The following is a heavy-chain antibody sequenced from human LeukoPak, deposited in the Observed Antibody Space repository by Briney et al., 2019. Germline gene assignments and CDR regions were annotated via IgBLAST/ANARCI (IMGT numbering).Heavy chain of an antibody. V-gene: IGHV3-21*01. J-gene: IGHJ3*02. Sequence: KSGGSLRLSCAASGFTFSSYSMNWVRQAPGKGLEWVSSISSSSSYIYYADSVKGRFTISRDNAKNSLYLQMNSLRAEDTAVYYCAARSSGWYYATPQDAFDIWGQGTMVTVSS. CDR3: AARSSGWYYATPQDAFDI. CDR1: GFTFSSYS. CDR2: ISSSSSYI. D-gene: IGHD6-19*01.